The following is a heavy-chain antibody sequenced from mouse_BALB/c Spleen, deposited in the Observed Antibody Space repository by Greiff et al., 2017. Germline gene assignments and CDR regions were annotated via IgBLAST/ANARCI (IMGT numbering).Heavy chain of an antibody. CDR2: IWAGGST. CDR1: GFSLTSYG. CDR3: AREGWLRRTPYDFDY. Sequence: VLLVESGPGLVAPSQSLSITCTVSGFSLTSYGVHWVRQPPGKGLEWLGVIWAGGSTNYNSALMSRLSTSKDNSKSQVFLKMNSLQTDATAMYYCAREGWLRRTPYDFDYWGQGTTLTVSS. V-gene: IGHV2-9*02. J-gene: IGHJ2*01. D-gene: IGHD2-2*01.